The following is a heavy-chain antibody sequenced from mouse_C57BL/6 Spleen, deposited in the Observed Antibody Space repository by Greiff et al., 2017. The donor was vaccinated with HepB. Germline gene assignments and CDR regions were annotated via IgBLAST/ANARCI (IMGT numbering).Heavy chain of an antibody. Sequence: QVQLKQPGAELVKPGASVKVSCKASGYTFTSYWMHWVKQRPGQGLEWIGRIHPSDSDTNYNQKFKGKATLTVDKSSSTAYMQLSSLTSEDSAVYYCAMGPSYGSSPAWFAYWGQGTLVTVSA. CDR3: AMGPSYGSSPAWFAY. J-gene: IGHJ3*01. V-gene: IGHV1-74*01. CDR2: IHPSDSDT. D-gene: IGHD1-1*01. CDR1: GYTFTSYW.